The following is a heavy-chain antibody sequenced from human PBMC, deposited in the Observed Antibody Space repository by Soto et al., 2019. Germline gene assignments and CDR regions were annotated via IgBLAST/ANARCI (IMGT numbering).Heavy chain of an antibody. J-gene: IGHJ4*02. V-gene: IGHV5-51*01. D-gene: IGHD3-22*01. CDR1: GYSFTSYW. CDR3: ARHGTYYYDSSGYYQYYFDY. Sequence: GESLKISCKGSGYSFTSYWIGWVRQMPGKGLEWMGIIYPGDSDTRYSPSFQGQVTISADKSISTAYLQWSSLKASDTAMYYCARHGTYYYDSSGYYQYYFDYWGQGTVVTVSS. CDR2: IYPGDSDT.